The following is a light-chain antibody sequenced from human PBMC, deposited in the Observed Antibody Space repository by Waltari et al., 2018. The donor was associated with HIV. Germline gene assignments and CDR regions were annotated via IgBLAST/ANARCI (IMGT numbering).Light chain of an antibody. V-gene: IGLV1-44*01. Sequence: QSVLTQPPSASGTPGQRVTISCSGSSSNIRRNPVNWYQQLPGTAPKLLIYSNNQRPSGVPDRFSGSKSGTSASLAISGLQSEDEADYYCAAWDDSLNGRVFGGGTKLTVL. CDR1: SSNIRRNP. CDR2: SNN. J-gene: IGLJ3*02. CDR3: AAWDDSLNGRV.